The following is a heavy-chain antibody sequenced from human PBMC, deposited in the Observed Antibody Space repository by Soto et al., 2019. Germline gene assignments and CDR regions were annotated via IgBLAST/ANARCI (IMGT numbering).Heavy chain of an antibody. CDR2: TSDTGNT. J-gene: IGHJ5*02. CDR3: ARDLHVGFTNYLDP. D-gene: IGHD4-4*01. CDR1: GGSVTSDH. V-gene: IGHV4-59*02. Sequence: SETLSLTCFVSGGSVTSDHWSWIRQLPGQGLQWIAYTSDTGNTNYNPSLQIRVTISLDTSKNQLSLKLTSMTDADTAVYYCARDLHVGFTNYLDPLGQGTLVTVSS.